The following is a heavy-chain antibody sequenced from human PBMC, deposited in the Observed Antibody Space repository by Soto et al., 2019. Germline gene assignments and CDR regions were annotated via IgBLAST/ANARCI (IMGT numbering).Heavy chain of an antibody. J-gene: IGHJ4*02. CDR1: GGSISSYY. V-gene: IGHV4-59*12. Sequence: QVQLQESGPGLVKPSETLSLTCTVSGGSISSYYWSWIRQPPGKGLEWIGYIYYSGSTNYNPSLKSRVTISVDTSKNQFSLKLSSVTAADTAVYYCAREQGYSSGWYPYFWGQGTLDTVSS. CDR3: AREQGYSSGWYPYF. D-gene: IGHD6-19*01. CDR2: IYYSGST.